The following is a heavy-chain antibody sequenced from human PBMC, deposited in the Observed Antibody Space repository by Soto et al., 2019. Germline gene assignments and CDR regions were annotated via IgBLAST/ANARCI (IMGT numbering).Heavy chain of an antibody. V-gene: IGHV1-8*01. CDR2: MNPNSGNT. CDR3: ARANYDFWSGYYTFFDY. CDR1: GYTFTSYD. Sequence: ASVKVSCKASGYTFTSYDINWVRQATGQGLEWMGWMNPNSGNTGYAQKFQGRVTMTRNTSISTAYMELSSLRSEDTAVYYCARANYDFWSGYYTFFDYWGQGTLVTVSS. J-gene: IGHJ4*02. D-gene: IGHD3-3*01.